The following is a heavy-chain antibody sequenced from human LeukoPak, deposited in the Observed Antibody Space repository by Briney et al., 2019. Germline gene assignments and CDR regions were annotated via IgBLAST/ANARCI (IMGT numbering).Heavy chain of an antibody. CDR3: ARGDCSSTSCPPDY. Sequence: PGGSLRLSCAASGFTFSSYDTHWVRQATGKGLEWVSAIGTAGDTYYPGSVKGRFTISRENAKNSLYLQMNSLRAGDTAVYYCARGDCSSTSCPPDYWGQGTLVTVSS. CDR1: GFTFSSYD. V-gene: IGHV3-13*01. D-gene: IGHD2-2*01. CDR2: IGTAGDT. J-gene: IGHJ4*02.